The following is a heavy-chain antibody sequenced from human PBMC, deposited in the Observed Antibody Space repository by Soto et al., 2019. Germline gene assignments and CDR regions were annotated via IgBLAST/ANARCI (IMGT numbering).Heavy chain of an antibody. J-gene: IGHJ5*02. CDR3: AKDGGKDGYFGNWFDP. CDR1: GGTFSNYA. D-gene: IGHD5-12*01. V-gene: IGHV1-69*13. CDR2: IIPIFGSV. Sequence: GASVKVSCKASGGTFSNYAITWVRRAPGQGLEWLGRIIPIFGSVTFAQKFQGRITLTADESTTTVYMELSSLRSDDTAVYYCAKDGGKDGYFGNWFDPWGQGTQVTVSS.